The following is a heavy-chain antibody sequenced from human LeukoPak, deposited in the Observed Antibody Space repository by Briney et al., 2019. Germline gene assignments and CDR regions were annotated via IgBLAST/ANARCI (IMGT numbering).Heavy chain of an antibody. J-gene: IGHJ4*02. V-gene: IGHV3-23*01. Sequence: GGSLGLSCVASGFTFSSDTMTWVRQAPGKALEWVSSVTESGGITSYADSVKGRFTISRDNSKNTLYLQMNSLRADDTATYYCAKGRSGNYYYWGQGTLVTVSS. CDR3: AKGRSGNYYY. CDR1: GFTFSSDT. D-gene: IGHD3-10*01. CDR2: VTESGGIT.